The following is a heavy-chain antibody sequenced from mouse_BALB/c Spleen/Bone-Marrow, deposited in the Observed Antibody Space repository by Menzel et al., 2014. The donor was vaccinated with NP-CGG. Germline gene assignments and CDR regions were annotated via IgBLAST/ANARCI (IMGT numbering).Heavy chain of an antibody. CDR3: ARSDGYYPYYYAMDY. D-gene: IGHD2-3*01. CDR2: INPSNGRT. V-gene: IGHV1S81*02. CDR1: GYTFTSYW. Sequence: QVQLQQSGAELVKPGASVKLSCKASGYTFTSYWMHWVKQRPGQGLEWIGEINPSNGRTSYNEKFKSKATLTVDKSSSTAYVQLSSLTSEDSAVYYCARSDGYYPYYYAMDYWGQGTSVTVSS. J-gene: IGHJ4*01.